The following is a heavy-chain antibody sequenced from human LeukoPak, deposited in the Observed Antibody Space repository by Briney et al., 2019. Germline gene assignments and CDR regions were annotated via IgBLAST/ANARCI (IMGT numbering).Heavy chain of an antibody. D-gene: IGHD3-22*01. J-gene: IGHJ4*02. CDR2: ITPMFGTA. Sequence: SVKVSCNASGGTFSSYGFTWVRQAPGQGLEWMGGITPMFGTANYAQKFQGRVTITADESPSTAYMALSSQRSEDTAVYYCVRDGSYYDSRGYYYLYWGQGTLVTVSS. CDR3: VRDGSYYDSRGYYYLY. CDR1: GGTFSSYG. V-gene: IGHV1-69*01.